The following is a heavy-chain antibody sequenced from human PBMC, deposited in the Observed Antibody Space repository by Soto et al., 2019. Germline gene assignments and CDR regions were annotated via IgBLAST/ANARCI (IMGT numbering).Heavy chain of an antibody. CDR2: VSAYNGNT. Sequence: QVQLVQSGAEVKKSGASVKVSCKASGYTFSNDAITWVRQAPGQGLEWMGWVSAYNGNTNYAQKFKGRLTMTTDTSTSTDYMEIRSLRYEDTAVYLCARASRYSGNYMLYWGQGTLVTVSS. J-gene: IGHJ4*02. CDR3: ARASRYSGNYMLY. CDR1: GYTFSNDA. V-gene: IGHV1-18*01. D-gene: IGHD2-21*01.